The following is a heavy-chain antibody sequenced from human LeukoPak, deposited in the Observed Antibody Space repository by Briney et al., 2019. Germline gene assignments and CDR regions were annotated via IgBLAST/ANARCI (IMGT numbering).Heavy chain of an antibody. CDR2: ISSSGSTI. Sequence: GGSLRLSCAASGFTFSSYEMNWVRQAPGKGLEWVSYISSSGSTIYYADSVKGRFTISRDNAKNSLYLQVNSLRAEDTAVYYCARDGQAAVHYYYYYGMDVWGQGTTVTVSS. D-gene: IGHD6-13*01. CDR3: ARDGQAAVHYYYYYGMDV. J-gene: IGHJ6*02. V-gene: IGHV3-48*03. CDR1: GFTFSSYE.